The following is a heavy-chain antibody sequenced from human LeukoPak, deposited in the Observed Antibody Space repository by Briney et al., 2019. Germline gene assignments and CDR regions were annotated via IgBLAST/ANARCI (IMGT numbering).Heavy chain of an antibody. J-gene: IGHJ6*02. D-gene: IGHD1-14*01. CDR3: ARDPRRNQLAMYDYYYGMDV. CDR2: IIPIFGTA. V-gene: IGHV1-69*13. Sequence: SVKVSCKASGGTFSSYAISWVRQAPGQGLEWMGGIIPIFGTANYAQKFQGRVTITADESTSTAYMELSSLRSEDTAVYYCARDPRRNQLAMYDYYYGMDVWGQGTTVTVSS. CDR1: GGTFSSYA.